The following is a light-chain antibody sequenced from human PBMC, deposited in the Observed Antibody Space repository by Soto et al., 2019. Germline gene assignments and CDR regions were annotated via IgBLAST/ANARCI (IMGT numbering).Light chain of an antibody. CDR3: QTWGTGIAV. CDR1: SGHSTYA. CDR2: VNSDGSH. J-gene: IGLJ7*01. V-gene: IGLV4-69*01. Sequence: QPVLTQSPSASASLGASVKLTCTLSSGHSTYAIAWHQQQPEKGPRYLMKVNSDGSHSKGDGIPDRFSGSSSGARRYLTISSLQSEDEADYYCQTWGTGIAVFGGGTQLTVL.